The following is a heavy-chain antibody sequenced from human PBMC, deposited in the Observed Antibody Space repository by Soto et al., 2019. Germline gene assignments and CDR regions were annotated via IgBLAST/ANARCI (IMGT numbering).Heavy chain of an antibody. CDR1: AGTFNSYA. CDR3: TIDGVGLCAGTCNLNAFDL. D-gene: IGHD6-13*01. Sequence: QALLEQSGAEMKKPGASLTVSCKASAGTFNSYAISWVRQAPGQGLEWMGGIIPIFGITNYAQKFQDRLTLNADKVTDTAYPGLIMLTAGDTSVDDCTIDGVGLCAGTCNLNAFDLWGRGPSVTVSS. V-gene: IGHV1-69*17. CDR2: IIPIFGIT. J-gene: IGHJ3*01.